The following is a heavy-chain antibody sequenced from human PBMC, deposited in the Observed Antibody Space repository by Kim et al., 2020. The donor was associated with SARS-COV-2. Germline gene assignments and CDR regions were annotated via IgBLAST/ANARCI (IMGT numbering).Heavy chain of an antibody. J-gene: IGHJ5*02. CDR3: ARGGYYYGSGKLVGILGLSVHNWFDP. CDR1: GYTFTSYG. D-gene: IGHD3-10*01. V-gene: IGHV1-18*04. CDR2: ISAYNGNT. Sequence: ASVKVSCKASGYTFTSYGISWVRQAPGQGLEWMGWISAYNGNTNYAQKLQGRVTMTTDTSTSTAYMELRSLRSDDTAVYYCARGGYYYGSGKLVGILGLSVHNWFDPWGQGTLVTVSS.